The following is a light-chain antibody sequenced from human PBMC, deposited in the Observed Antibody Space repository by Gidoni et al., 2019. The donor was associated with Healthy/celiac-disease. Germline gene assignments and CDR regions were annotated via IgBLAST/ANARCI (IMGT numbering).Light chain of an antibody. V-gene: IGKV1-33*01. J-gene: IGKJ3*01. CDR3: QQSRDMVT. CDR2: DAS. Sequence: DIQMTQSPSSLSASVGDRVTITSQASQDISNYLNWYQQKPGKAPKLLIYDASNLETGVPSRFSGSGSGTDFTFPISSLQPEDIATYYCQQSRDMVTFXPXTKVDIK. CDR1: QDISNY.